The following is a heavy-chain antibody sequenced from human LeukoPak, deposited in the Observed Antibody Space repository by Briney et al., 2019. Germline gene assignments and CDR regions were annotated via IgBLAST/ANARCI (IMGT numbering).Heavy chain of an antibody. CDR3: AGLFDYGDSHYYYYYMDV. J-gene: IGHJ6*03. V-gene: IGHV4-34*01. CDR2: IYHSGST. D-gene: IGHD4-17*01. Sequence: SETLSLTCALYGGSFSGYYWSWIRQPPGKGLEWIGEIYHSGSTDYNPSLKSRVTISVDTSKNQFSLKLCSVTAADTAVYYCAGLFDYGDSHYYYYYMDVWGKGTTVTVSS. CDR1: GGSFSGYY.